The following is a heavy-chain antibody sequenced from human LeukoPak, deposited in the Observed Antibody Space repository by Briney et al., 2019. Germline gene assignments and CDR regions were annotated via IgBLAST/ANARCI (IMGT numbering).Heavy chain of an antibody. J-gene: IGHJ4*02. Sequence: HPSETLSLTCAVSGGSISSGGYSWSWIRQPPGKGLEWIGYIYHSGSTYYNPSLKSRVTISVDRSKNLFSLKLSSVTAADTAVYYCARTYMVRGVIIEAFDYWGQGTLVTVSS. CDR2: IYHSGST. D-gene: IGHD3-10*01. V-gene: IGHV4-30-2*01. CDR3: ARTYMVRGVIIEAFDY. CDR1: GGSISSGGYS.